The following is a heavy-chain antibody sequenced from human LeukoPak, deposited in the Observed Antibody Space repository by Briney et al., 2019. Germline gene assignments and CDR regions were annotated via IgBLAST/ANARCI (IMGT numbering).Heavy chain of an antibody. J-gene: IGHJ6*02. V-gene: IGHV3-30-3*01. D-gene: IGHD4-11*01. CDR3: ARGGTTVTTPLDYYYYYGMDV. Sequence: GGSLRLSCAASGFTFSSYAMHWVRQAPGKGLEWVAVISYDGSNKYYADSVKGRFTISRDNSKNTLYLQTNSLRAEDTAVYYCARGGTTVTTPLDYYYYYGMDVWGQGTTVTVSS. CDR1: GFTFSSYA. CDR2: ISYDGSNK.